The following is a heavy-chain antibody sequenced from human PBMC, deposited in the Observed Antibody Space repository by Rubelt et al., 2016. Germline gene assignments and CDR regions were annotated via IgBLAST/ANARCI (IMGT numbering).Heavy chain of an antibody. CDR2: IKPDGSEA. V-gene: IGHV3-7*01. Sequence: VQLVESGGGLVKPGESLRLSCAASGFLFHHYWMTWVRQAPGKGLEWVANIKPDGSEAYYIDHLKGRFNMSRDNAKKSIYLQMNNLRVEDTAVYYCARSGGYGWDSWGQGTRVTVSS. CDR3: ARSGGYGWDS. D-gene: IGHD5-18*01. J-gene: IGHJ4*02. CDR1: GFLFHHYW.